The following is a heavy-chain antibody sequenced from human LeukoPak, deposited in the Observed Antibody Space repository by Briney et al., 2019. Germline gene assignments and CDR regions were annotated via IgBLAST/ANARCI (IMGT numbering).Heavy chain of an antibody. Sequence: SVKVSCKASGGTLSSYAISWVRQAPGQGLEWMGGIIPIFGTANYAQKFQGRVTITTDESTSTAYMELSSLRSEDTAVYYCASDRREGTSTWGQGTLVTVSS. J-gene: IGHJ5*02. CDR2: IIPIFGTA. CDR3: ASDRREGTST. V-gene: IGHV1-69*05. D-gene: IGHD1-14*01. CDR1: GGTLSSYA.